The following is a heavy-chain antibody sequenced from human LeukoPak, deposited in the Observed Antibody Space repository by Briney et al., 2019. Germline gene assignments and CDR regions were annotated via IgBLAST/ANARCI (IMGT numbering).Heavy chain of an antibody. CDR1: GFTFSRHW. D-gene: IGHD6-19*01. V-gene: IGHV3-7*01. Sequence: GGSLRLSWAASGFTFSRHWMSWVRQTPGKGLERVAHMNQDGSAIYYVDSVKGRFTISRDNAKNSLCLQMTGLTVADTAVYYCARTVPGYPDDYFDYWGQGTLVTVSS. CDR3: ARTVPGYPDDYFDY. J-gene: IGHJ4*02. CDR2: MNQDGSAI.